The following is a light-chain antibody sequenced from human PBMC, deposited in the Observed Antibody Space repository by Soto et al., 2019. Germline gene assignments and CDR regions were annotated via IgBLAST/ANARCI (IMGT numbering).Light chain of an antibody. CDR2: GAS. Sequence: EIELTQSPGTLSLSPGERATLSCRASQSVRSTYLAWYQQKPGQAPRLLIFGASSRASGIPDRVTGSGSGTDFTLTISRLEPEDFAVYYCQQYDSSPRITFGQGTRLEIK. V-gene: IGKV3-20*01. J-gene: IGKJ5*01. CDR1: QSVRSTY. CDR3: QQYDSSPRIT.